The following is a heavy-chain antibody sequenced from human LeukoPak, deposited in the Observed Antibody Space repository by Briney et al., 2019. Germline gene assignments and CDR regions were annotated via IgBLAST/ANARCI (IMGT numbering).Heavy chain of an antibody. CDR3: ARETMIRGVIHYYYGMDV. J-gene: IGHJ6*02. CDR2: FIPMLDIE. D-gene: IGHD3-10*01. CDR1: GGTFNNYA. Sequence: ASVKVSCKTSGGTFNNYAISWVRQAPGQGLEWMGRFIPMLDIEHYAQKFQGRITVTADKSTSTAYMELSSLRSEDTAVFYCARETMIRGVIHYYYGMDVWGQGTTVTVSS. V-gene: IGHV1-69*04.